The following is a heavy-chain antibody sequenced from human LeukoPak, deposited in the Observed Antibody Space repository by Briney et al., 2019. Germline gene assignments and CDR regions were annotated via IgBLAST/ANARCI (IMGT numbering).Heavy chain of an antibody. CDR1: GFTFSSYW. J-gene: IGHJ6*03. CDR2: IKQDGSEK. Sequence: GGSLRLSCAASGFTFSSYWMSWVRQAPGKGLEWVANIKQDGSEKYYVDSVKGRFTISRDNAKNSLYLQMNSLRAEDTAVYYCAREGGTEDYYYYMDVWGKGTTVTVSS. D-gene: IGHD3-16*01. V-gene: IGHV3-7*01. CDR3: AREGGTEDYYYYMDV.